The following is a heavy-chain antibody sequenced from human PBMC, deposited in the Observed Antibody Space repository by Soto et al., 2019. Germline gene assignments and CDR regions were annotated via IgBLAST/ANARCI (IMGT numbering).Heavy chain of an antibody. J-gene: IGHJ5*02. CDR1: GYTFTSYG. Sequence: GASVKVSCKAFGYTFTSYGISWVRQAPGRGLEWMGWISAYNGNTNYAQKLQGRVTMTTDTSTSTAYMELRSLRSDDTAVYYCARLLGGDIVVVPAKNWLDPWGQGTLVTVSS. CDR2: ISAYNGNT. CDR3: ARLLGGDIVVVPAKNWLDP. D-gene: IGHD2-2*01. V-gene: IGHV1-18*01.